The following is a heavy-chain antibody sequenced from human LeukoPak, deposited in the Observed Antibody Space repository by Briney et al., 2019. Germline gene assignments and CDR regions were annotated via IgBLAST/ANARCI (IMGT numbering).Heavy chain of an antibody. J-gene: IGHJ4*02. V-gene: IGHV4-61*01. D-gene: IGHD3-10*01. CDR2: IYHSGST. Sequence: SETLSLTCTVSGASVSSGSYYWSWIRQPPGKGLEWIGYIYHSGSTNYNPSLKSRVTISVDTSKNQFSLKLTSVTAADTAIYYCARLYGTGSFFGFWGQGTLVTVSS. CDR3: ARLYGTGSFFGF. CDR1: GASVSSGSYY.